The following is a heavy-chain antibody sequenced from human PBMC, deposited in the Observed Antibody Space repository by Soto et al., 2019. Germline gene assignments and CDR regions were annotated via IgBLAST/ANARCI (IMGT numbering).Heavy chain of an antibody. CDR2: ISAYNGNT. V-gene: IGHV1-18*04. J-gene: IGHJ6*02. CDR3: ASSSFSSGWYRRGDYYYYGMDV. CDR1: GYTFTSYG. Sequence: ASGKVSCKASGYTFTSYGISWVRQAPGQGLEWMGWISAYNGNTNYAQKLQGRVTMTTDTSTSTAYMELRSLRSDDTAVYYCASSSFSSGWYRRGDYYYYGMDVWGQGTTVTVSS. D-gene: IGHD6-19*01.